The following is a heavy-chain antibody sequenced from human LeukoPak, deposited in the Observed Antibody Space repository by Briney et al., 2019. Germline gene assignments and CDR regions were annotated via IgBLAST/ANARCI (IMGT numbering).Heavy chain of an antibody. V-gene: IGHV3-7*01. CDR3: GSGQQLGY. CDR2: IKQDGSEK. D-gene: IGHD6-6*01. J-gene: IGHJ4*02. Sequence: GGSLRLSCAASGFTFSSYWMSWVRQAPGKGLEWVANIKQDGSEKYYVDSVKGRFTITRDNAKDSLYLQMNSRRAEDTAVYYCGSGQQLGYWGEGTLVTVSS. CDR1: GFTFSSYW.